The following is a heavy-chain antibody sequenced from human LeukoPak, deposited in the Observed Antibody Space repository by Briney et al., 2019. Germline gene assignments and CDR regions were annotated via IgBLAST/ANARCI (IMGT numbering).Heavy chain of an antibody. CDR3: AREYGWLRSADYYYYGMDV. Sequence: SETLSLTCTVSGGSISSYYWSWIRQPAGKGLEWTGRIYTSGSTNYNPSLKSRVTMSVDTSKNQFSLKLSSVTAADTAVYYCAREYGWLRSADYYYYGMDVWGQGTTVTVSS. V-gene: IGHV4-4*07. D-gene: IGHD5-12*01. CDR1: GGSISSYY. CDR2: IYTSGST. J-gene: IGHJ6*02.